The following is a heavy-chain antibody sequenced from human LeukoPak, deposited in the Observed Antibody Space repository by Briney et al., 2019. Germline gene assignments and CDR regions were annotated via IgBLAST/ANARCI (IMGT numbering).Heavy chain of an antibody. CDR1: GGSISSGSYY. Sequence: TLSLTCTVSGGSISSGSYYWSWIRQPPGKALEWLALIYWNDDKRYSPSLKSRLTITKDTSKNQVVLTMTNMDPVDTATYYCAHSQGATVDYWGQGTLVTVSS. CDR2: IYWNDDK. D-gene: IGHD1-26*01. J-gene: IGHJ4*02. CDR3: AHSQGATVDY. V-gene: IGHV2-5*01.